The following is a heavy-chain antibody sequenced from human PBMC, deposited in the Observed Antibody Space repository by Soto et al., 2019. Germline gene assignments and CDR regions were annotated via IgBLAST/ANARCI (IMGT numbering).Heavy chain of an antibody. V-gene: IGHV6-1*01. CDR1: GDSVSSSITS. D-gene: IGHD6-13*01. J-gene: IGHJ4*02. Sequence: QVQLQQSGPGLVKPSQTLSLTCAISGDSVSSSITSWHWIRQSPSRGLEWLGRTYYRSKWYNDSAVSVTSRITINPDTAKNQFSLQLNSVTPEDTAVYYCARGAASAGTDYWGQGTLVTVSS. CDR2: TYYRSKWYN. CDR3: ARGAASAGTDY.